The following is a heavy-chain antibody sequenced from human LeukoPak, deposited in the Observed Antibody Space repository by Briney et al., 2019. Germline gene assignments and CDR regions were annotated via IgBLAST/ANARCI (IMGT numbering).Heavy chain of an antibody. V-gene: IGHV3-72*01. D-gene: IGHD4-17*01. CDR2: TRNKAKSYTT. Sequence: GGSLRLSCAASGFTFSDHYMDWVRQAPGKGLEWVGRTRNKAKSYTTEYAASVKGRFTISRDGSKSSLFLQMKSLKTEDTAVYYCARVTTLTDYYYDYWGRGTLVTVSS. J-gene: IGHJ4*02. CDR1: GFTFSDHY. CDR3: ARVTTLTDYYYDY.